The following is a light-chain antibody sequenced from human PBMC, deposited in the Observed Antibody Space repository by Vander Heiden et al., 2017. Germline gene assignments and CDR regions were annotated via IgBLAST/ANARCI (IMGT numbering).Light chain of an antibody. CDR2: GAS. J-gene: IGKJ1*01. V-gene: IGKV3-20*01. CDR3: HLDSRSSWT. Sequence: EIVLTQSPDTLSLSPGERATLSCRASRSIRRNFLAWYQQRPGQAPRLLIYGASSRATGTPERFSGGESGSDFTLTISRLEAEDFAVYYCHLDSRSSWTFGQGTKVEIK. CDR1: RSIRRNF.